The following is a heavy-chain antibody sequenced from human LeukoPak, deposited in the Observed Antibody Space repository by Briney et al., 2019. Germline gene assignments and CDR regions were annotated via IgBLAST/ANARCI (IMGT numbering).Heavy chain of an antibody. D-gene: IGHD1-1*01. CDR2: IRSNGDTT. J-gene: IGHJ4*02. Sequence: PGGSLRLSRAASGFTFSSIAMTWVRQAPGKGLEWVSTIRSNGDTTYNADSVKGRFTISRDNSKNTLYLQLNSLRVEDTAIYYCAKGQELDDGVFDSWGQGTLVTVSS. CDR1: GFTFSSIA. CDR3: AKGQELDDGVFDS. V-gene: IGHV3-23*01.